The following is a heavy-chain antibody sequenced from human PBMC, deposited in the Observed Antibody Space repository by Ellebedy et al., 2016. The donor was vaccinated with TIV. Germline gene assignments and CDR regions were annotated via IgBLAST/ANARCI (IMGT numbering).Heavy chain of an antibody. Sequence: SETLSLTXTVSGDSITRHYWSWIRQTPGKRLEWIGYIFYTGSTIYNPSLESRVTISVDTANNQFSLRMTSVTSADTAVYYCARGHNFYDSSGYYFDYWGLGTLVTVSS. J-gene: IGHJ4*02. CDR1: GDSITRHY. D-gene: IGHD3-22*01. CDR3: ARGHNFYDSSGYYFDY. V-gene: IGHV4-59*11. CDR2: IFYTGST.